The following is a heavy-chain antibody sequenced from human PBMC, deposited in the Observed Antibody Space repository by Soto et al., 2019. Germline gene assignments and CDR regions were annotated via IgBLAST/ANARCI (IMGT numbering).Heavy chain of an antibody. Sequence: EVQLAESGGGLVPPGGSLRLSCVAPGFTFSRHYMTWFRQAPGKGLESVAKIKPDGSGSYYVDSVRGRFTFSRANAKNSLSLQMNSLRDEDAAVYYCAIGEWSKVEFWGQGTLVTVSS. V-gene: IGHV3-7*01. CDR3: AIGEWSKVEF. CDR2: IKPDGSGS. J-gene: IGHJ4*02. CDR1: GFTFSRHY. D-gene: IGHD3-3*01.